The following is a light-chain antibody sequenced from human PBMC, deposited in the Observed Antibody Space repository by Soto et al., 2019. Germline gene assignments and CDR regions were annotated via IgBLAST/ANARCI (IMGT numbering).Light chain of an antibody. V-gene: IGLV3-25*03. CDR2: KDS. Sequence: SSELTQPPSVSVSPGQTARITCSGDALPKQYAYWYQQKPGQAPVLVIYKDSERPSGIPERFSGSSSGTTVTLTISGVQAEDEADYYCQSADSNVVFGGGTKLTVL. J-gene: IGLJ2*01. CDR1: ALPKQY. CDR3: QSADSNVV.